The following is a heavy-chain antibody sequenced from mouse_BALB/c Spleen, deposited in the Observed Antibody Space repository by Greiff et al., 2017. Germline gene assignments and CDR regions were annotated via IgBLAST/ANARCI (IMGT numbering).Heavy chain of an antibody. V-gene: IGHV7-3*02. Sequence: EVKLMESGGGLVQPGGSLRLSCATSGFTFTDYYMSWVRQPPGKALEWLGFIRNKANGYTTEYSASVKGRFTISRDNSQSILYLQMNTLRAEDSATYYCARDIYRYDWYFDVWGAGTTVTVSS. CDR3: ARDIYRYDWYFDV. CDR1: GFTFTDYY. D-gene: IGHD2-14*01. CDR2: IRNKANGYTT. J-gene: IGHJ1*01.